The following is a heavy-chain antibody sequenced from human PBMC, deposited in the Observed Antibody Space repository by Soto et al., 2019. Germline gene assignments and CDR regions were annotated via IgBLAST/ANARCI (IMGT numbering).Heavy chain of an antibody. V-gene: IGHV5-51*01. D-gene: IGHD6-13*01. CDR2: IYPGDSDT. CDR1: GYSFSTYW. J-gene: IGHJ6*02. CDR3: ARTSAAGKYYYGMDV. Sequence: RGESLKISCKASGYSFSTYWIAWVRQMPGKGLEWMGIIYPGDSDTRYSPSFQGQVTISADKSISTAYLQWSSLKASDTAMYYCARTSAAGKYYYGMDVWGQGTTVTVSS.